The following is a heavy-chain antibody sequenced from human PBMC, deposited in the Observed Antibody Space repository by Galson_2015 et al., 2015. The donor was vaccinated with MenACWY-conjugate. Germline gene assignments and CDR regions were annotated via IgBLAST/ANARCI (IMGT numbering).Heavy chain of an antibody. J-gene: IGHJ6*03. CDR3: TTHKPDSWGGLLFHFYMEI. CDR1: AFTFSNAY. CDR2: IESQTDGGKI. V-gene: IGHV3-15*04. D-gene: IGHD2-21*01. Sequence: SLRLSCAGPAFTFSNAYMSWVRQAPGKGLEWVGRIESQTDGGKIDYAAPVKGRFTISRDDSKNMLYLQMNSRKIEDTAVYYCTTHKPDSWGGLLFHFYMEIWGKGTTVIVSS.